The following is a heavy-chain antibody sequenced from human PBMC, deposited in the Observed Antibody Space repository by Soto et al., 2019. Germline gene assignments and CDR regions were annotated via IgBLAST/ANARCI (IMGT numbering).Heavy chain of an antibody. J-gene: IGHJ6*02. Sequence: GXSVKVSCKASVGTFSSYAISWVRQAHGQGLEWMGGIIPIFGTANYAQKFQGRVTITADESTSTAYMELSSLRSEDTAVYYCASRRNKIFGVYQSMDVWGQGTTVTVSS. D-gene: IGHD3-3*01. V-gene: IGHV1-69*13. CDR3: ASRRNKIFGVYQSMDV. CDR2: IIPIFGTA. CDR1: VGTFSSYA.